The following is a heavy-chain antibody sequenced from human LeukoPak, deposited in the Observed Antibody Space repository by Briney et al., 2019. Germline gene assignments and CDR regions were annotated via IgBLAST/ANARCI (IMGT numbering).Heavy chain of an antibody. V-gene: IGHV4-61*01. CDR3: ARDLTHYYDSSGFDY. CDR1: SYSISRGSYY. CDR2: IYYSGST. D-gene: IGHD3-22*01. J-gene: IGHJ4*02. Sequence: SETLSLTCSVSSYSISRGSYYWSWIRQPPGKGLEWIVYIYYSGSTNYNPSLKSRVTISVDTSKNQSSLKLSSVTAADTAVYYCARDLTHYYDSSGFDYWGQGTLVTVSS.